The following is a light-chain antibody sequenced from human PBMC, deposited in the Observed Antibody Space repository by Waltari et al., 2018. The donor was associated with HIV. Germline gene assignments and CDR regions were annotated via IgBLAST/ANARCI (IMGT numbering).Light chain of an antibody. V-gene: IGLV6-57*03. CDR1: SGSIAGYY. CDR2: DDT. CDR3: QSFDDTSHGV. Sequence: NLMLTQPHSVSESPGKTVTISCTRSSGSIAGYYVQWYQQRPGSAPITLIYDDTKRPSGVPDRFSASIDRSSNSASLIISGLRTEDEADYYCQSFDDTSHGVFGGGTHLTVL. J-gene: IGLJ7*01.